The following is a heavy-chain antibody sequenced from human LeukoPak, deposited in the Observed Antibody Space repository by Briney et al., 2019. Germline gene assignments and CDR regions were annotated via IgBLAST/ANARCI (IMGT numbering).Heavy chain of an antibody. CDR2: ISGSGGST. J-gene: IGHJ3*02. Sequence: GGSLRLSCAASGFTFSSYAMSWVRQAPGKGLEWVSAISGSGGSTYYADSVKGRFTISRDNSKNTLYLQMNSLRAEDTAVYYCTRPIWNGLYAFDIWGQGTMVTVSS. CDR3: TRPIWNGLYAFDI. V-gene: IGHV3-23*01. D-gene: IGHD1-1*01. CDR1: GFTFSSYA.